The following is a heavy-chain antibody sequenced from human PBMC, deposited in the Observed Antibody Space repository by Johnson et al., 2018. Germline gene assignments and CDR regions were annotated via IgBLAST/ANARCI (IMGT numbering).Heavy chain of an antibody. D-gene: IGHD1-26*01. CDR1: GISFSGST. CDR2: LRSKANNYAI. Sequence: VQLVECGGGLVQPGWSLKLSCAASGISFSGSTMHWVRQASGQGLEWVGRLRSKANNYAIAYGASGKGRLTISSDDSKNTAYLQMNSLKTEDTAVYYCTRSDYRGPYFSWCQGPRVTVSS. V-gene: IGHV3-73*01. CDR3: TRSDYRGPYFS. J-gene: IGHJ1*01.